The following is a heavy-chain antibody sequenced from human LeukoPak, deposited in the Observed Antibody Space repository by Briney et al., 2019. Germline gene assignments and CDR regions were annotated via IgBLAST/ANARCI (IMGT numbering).Heavy chain of an antibody. CDR1: GFTFDDYA. V-gene: IGHV3-9*01. Sequence: PGRSLRLSCAASGFTFDDYAMHWVRQAPGKGLEWVSGISWNSGSIGYADSVKGRFTISRDNAKNSLHLQMNSLRAEDTALYYCAKDSRILSYYMDVWGKGTTVTVSS. CDR3: AKDSRILSYYMDV. D-gene: IGHD2-15*01. CDR2: ISWNSGSI. J-gene: IGHJ6*03.